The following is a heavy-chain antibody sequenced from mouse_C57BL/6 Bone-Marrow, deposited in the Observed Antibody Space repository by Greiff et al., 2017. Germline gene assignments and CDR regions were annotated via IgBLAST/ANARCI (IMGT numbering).Heavy chain of an antibody. Sequence: DVKLVESGGDLVKPGGSLKLSCAASGFTFSSYGMSWVRQTPDKRLEWVATISSGGSYTYYPDSVKGRFTISRDNAKNTLYLQMSSLKSEDTAMYYCARQGSNSYFDYWGQGTTLTVSS. CDR2: ISSGGSYT. D-gene: IGHD4-1*01. J-gene: IGHJ2*01. CDR1: GFTFSSYG. V-gene: IGHV5-6*02. CDR3: ARQGSNSYFDY.